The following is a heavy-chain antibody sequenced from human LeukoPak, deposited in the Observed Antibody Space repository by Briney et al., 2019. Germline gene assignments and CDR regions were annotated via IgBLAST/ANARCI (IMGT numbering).Heavy chain of an antibody. CDR1: GFPFSYYF. J-gene: IGHJ4*02. Sequence: PGGPLRLSCSPSGFPFSYYFMSWIPPARGGGLALISYIATSTTPIYYAASVKGRLPTSRDNGKNSLYLQMTRLRAADTAVYYCARGGGYDDYWGQGTLVTVSS. V-gene: IGHV3-11*04. CDR3: ARGGGYDDY. CDR2: IATSTTPI. D-gene: IGHD5-12*01.